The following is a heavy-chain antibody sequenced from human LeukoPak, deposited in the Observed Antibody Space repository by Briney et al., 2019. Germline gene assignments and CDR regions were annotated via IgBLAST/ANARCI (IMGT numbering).Heavy chain of an antibody. V-gene: IGHV3-23*01. CDR1: GFTFNNYA. J-gene: IGHJ4*02. CDR3: AKVPSGRYCSGGSCYFDY. D-gene: IGHD2-15*01. Sequence: GGSLRLSCSASGFTFNNYALTWVRQTPGKGLECVSAISGDGVSPYYADSVRGRFTISRDNSKNTLYLQMNSLRAEDTAVYYCAKVPSGRYCSGGSCYFDYWGQGTLVTVSS. CDR2: ISGDGVSP.